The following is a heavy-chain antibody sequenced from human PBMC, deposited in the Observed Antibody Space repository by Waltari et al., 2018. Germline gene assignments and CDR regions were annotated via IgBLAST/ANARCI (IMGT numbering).Heavy chain of an antibody. CDR1: GGSFSGYY. Sequence: QVQLLQWGAGLLKPSETLTLTCAVYGGSFSGYYWSWLRQRPGKGLEWLGESNHNASPEDNPSLKSRATISIETSKNQFSLKLDSVTAADTGVYYCARGWLQVAPPYYYYMDVWDRGTAVTVSS. V-gene: IGHV4-34*04. J-gene: IGHJ6*03. CDR3: ARGWLQVAPPYYYYMDV. D-gene: IGHD6-19*01. CDR2: SNHNASP.